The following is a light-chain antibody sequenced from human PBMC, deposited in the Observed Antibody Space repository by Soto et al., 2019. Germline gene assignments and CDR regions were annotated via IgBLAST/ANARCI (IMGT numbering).Light chain of an antibody. J-gene: IGKJ5*01. CDR2: DAS. CDR3: QQRSHWPPIT. Sequence: IASTQCPGTRSFSQVELDSVSFMASQSVSSSLAWYQQKPGQAPWLLIYDASNRATGIPARFSGSGSGTDFTLTICSLEPEDFAVYYCQQRSHWPPITFGQGTRLDIK. CDR1: QSVSSS. V-gene: IGKV3-11*01.